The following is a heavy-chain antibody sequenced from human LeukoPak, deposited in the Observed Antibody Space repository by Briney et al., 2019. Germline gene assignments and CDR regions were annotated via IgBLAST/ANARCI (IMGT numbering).Heavy chain of an antibody. D-gene: IGHD1-26*01. J-gene: IGHJ3*02. CDR2: IYPDDSDT. V-gene: IGHV5-51*01. CDR3: ARHPDSGSYGPGAFDI. Sequence: GESLKISCKGSGYSFTSYWIGWVRQMPGKGLEWMGIIYPDDSDTRYSPSFQGQVTISADKSISTAYLQWSSLKASDTAMYYCARHPDSGSYGPGAFDIWGQGTMVTVSS. CDR1: GYSFTSYW.